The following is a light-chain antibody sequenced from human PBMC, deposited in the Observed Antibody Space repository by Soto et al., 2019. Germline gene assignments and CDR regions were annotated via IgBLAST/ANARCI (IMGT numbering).Light chain of an antibody. J-gene: IGLJ1*01. CDR1: SSNIGSNT. CDR2: SNN. Sequence: QSVLTQPPSASGTPGQRVTISCSGSSSNIGSNTVNWYQQLPGTAPKLLIYSNNQRSSGVPDRFSGSKSGTSASLAISGLQSEDEADYYCAAWDDRLNGGVFGTGPKVTVL. CDR3: AAWDDRLNGGV. V-gene: IGLV1-44*01.